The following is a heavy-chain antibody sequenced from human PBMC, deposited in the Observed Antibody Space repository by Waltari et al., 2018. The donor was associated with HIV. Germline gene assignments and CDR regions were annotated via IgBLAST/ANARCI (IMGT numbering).Heavy chain of an antibody. Sequence: EAQLWEFGGGSVQPGGSLRLSCVASDITFRGYVIYWVRQAPGKGLEWVAMMSPSGDQTYYADSVRGRFAISRDNSKNTHYLQMNRLRVEDTAVYYCEVRSRVPVPATGGALWGQGTLVTVSS. CDR1: DITFRGYV. CDR2: MSPSGDQT. V-gene: IGHV3-23*01. J-gene: IGHJ4*02. D-gene: IGHD3-16*01. CDR3: EVRSRVPVPATGGAL.